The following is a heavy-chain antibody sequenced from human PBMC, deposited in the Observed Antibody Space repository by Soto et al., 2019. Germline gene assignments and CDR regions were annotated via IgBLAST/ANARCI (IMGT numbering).Heavy chain of an antibody. V-gene: IGHV3-43D*04. CDR1: GFTFDDYA. CDR2: ISWDGGST. D-gene: IGHD2-15*01. Sequence: EVQLVESGGVVVQPGGSLRLSCAASGFTFDDYAMHWVRQAPGKGLEWVSLISWDGGSTYYADSVKGRFTISRDNSKNSLYLQMNSLRAEDTALYYCAKDGCSGGSCYWFDPLGQGTLVTVSS. J-gene: IGHJ5*02. CDR3: AKDGCSGGSCYWFDP.